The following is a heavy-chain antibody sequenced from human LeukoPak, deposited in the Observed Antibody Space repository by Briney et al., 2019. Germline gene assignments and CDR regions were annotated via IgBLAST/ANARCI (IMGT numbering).Heavy chain of an antibody. CDR1: GGSISGYY. Sequence: KSSETLSLTCTVSGGSISGYYWSWIRQPPGKGLEWIGQINHSGSTNYSPSLKSRVTISVDPSKNQFSLELTSVTAADTGVYYCARDEATKGFDYWGRGTLVTVSS. D-gene: IGHD5-12*01. V-gene: IGHV4-34*01. CDR3: ARDEATKGFDY. J-gene: IGHJ4*02. CDR2: INHSGST.